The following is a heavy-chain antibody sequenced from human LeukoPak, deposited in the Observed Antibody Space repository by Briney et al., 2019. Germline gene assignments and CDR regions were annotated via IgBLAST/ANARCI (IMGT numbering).Heavy chain of an antibody. CDR2: INHSGST. CDR3: ARSVFYGYYFDY. D-gene: IGHD2/OR15-2a*01. Sequence: SETLSLTCAVYGGSFSGYYWSWIRQPPGKGLEWIGEINHSGSTNYNPSLKSRVTISVDTSKNQFSLKLSSVTAADTAVYYCARSVFYGYYFDYWGQGTLVTVSS. CDR1: GGSFSGYY. J-gene: IGHJ4*02. V-gene: IGHV4-34*01.